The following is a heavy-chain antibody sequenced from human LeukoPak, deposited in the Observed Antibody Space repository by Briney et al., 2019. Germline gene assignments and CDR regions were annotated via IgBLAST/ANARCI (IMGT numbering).Heavy chain of an antibody. CDR2: IYPGESDT. Sequence: GESLKISCKGSGYSFTSYWIGWVRQMPGKGLEWMGIIYPGESDTRYSPSFQSQVTISADQSISTAYLQWSSMKASDTAMYYCASGLNDREFDYWGQGTLVTVSS. CDR1: GYSFTSYW. CDR3: ASGLNDREFDY. D-gene: IGHD1-1*01. V-gene: IGHV5-51*01. J-gene: IGHJ4*02.